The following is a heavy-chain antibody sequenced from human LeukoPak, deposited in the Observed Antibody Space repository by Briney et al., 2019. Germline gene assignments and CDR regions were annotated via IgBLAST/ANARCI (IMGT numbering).Heavy chain of an antibody. Sequence: ASVKVSCKASGYTFTGYYMHWVRQAPGQGLEWMGWINPNSGGTNYAQKFQGRVTVTRDTSISTAYMELSRLRSDDTAVYYCARGLLVVVPAAFGYWGQGTLVTVSS. CDR2: INPNSGGT. V-gene: IGHV1-2*02. CDR3: ARGLLVVVPAAFGY. D-gene: IGHD2-2*01. CDR1: GYTFTGYY. J-gene: IGHJ4*02.